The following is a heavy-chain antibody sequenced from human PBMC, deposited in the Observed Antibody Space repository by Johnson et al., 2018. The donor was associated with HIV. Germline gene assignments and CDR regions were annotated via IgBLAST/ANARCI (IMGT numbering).Heavy chain of an antibody. V-gene: IGHV3-30*02. D-gene: IGHD3-16*01. CDR1: GFTFSSYG. CDR3: AKDFVAFWGRPADAFDI. J-gene: IGHJ3*02. CDR2: IRYDGSNK. Sequence: QVQLVESGGGVVQPGRSLRLSCAASGFTFSSYGMHWVRQAPGKGLEWVAFIRYDGSNKYYADSVKGRFTISRDNSKNTLYLQMNSLRVEDTAVYYCAKDFVAFWGRPADAFDIWGQGTMVTVSS.